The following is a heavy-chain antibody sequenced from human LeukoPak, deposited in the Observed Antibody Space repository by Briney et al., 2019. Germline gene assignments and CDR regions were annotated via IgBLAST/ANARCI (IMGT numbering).Heavy chain of an antibody. CDR2: ISSSSSYI. Sequence: GGSLRLSCAASGFTFSSHSMNWVRQAPGKGLEWVSSISSSSSYIYYADSVKGRFTISRDNAKNSLYLQMNSLRAEDTAVYYCARVNKVGSGWYYFDYWGQGTLVTVSS. J-gene: IGHJ4*02. D-gene: IGHD6-19*01. CDR3: ARVNKVGSGWYYFDY. V-gene: IGHV3-21*01. CDR1: GFTFSSHS.